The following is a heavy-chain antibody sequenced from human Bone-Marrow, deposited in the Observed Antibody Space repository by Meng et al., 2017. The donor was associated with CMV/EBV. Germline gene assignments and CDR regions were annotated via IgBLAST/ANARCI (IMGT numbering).Heavy chain of an antibody. J-gene: IGHJ6*02. CDR2: ISYNGSNK. V-gene: IGHV3-30-3*01. CDR1: GFTFSSYA. Sequence: QVQVAASGGGLVQPRRSPSLSFEASGFTFSSYARHWVRQATGKGLEWVAVISYNGSNKYYEDYVKGRLTISRDNSKNTLYLQMNSLSAEDTAVYYCARELAGPMDVWGQGTTVTVSS. CDR3: ARELAGPMDV.